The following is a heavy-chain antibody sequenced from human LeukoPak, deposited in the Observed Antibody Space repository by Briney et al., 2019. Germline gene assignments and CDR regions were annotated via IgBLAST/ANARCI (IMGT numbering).Heavy chain of an antibody. D-gene: IGHD2-2*01. J-gene: IGHJ3*02. CDR3: AKDISAVPAAIWDAFDI. CDR1: GFTFSSCW. V-gene: IGHV3-74*01. CDR2: INSDGSST. Sequence: QSGGSLRLSCAASGFTFSSCWMHWVRQAPGKGLVWVSRINSDGSSTSYADSVKGRFTISRDNAKNTLYLQMNSLRAEDTALYYCAKDISAVPAAIWDAFDIWGRGTMVTVSS.